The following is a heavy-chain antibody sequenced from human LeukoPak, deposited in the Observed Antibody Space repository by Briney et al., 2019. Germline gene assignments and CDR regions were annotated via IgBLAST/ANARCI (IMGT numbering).Heavy chain of an antibody. Sequence: GGSLRLSCVASGFTFSSYAMNWVRQAPGKGLEWVSAISSSDGSTYYADSVKGRSTISRDNSKNTLYLQMNSLRAEDTAVYYCAKGYFTIFGVADAFDIWGQGTMVTVSS. CDR1: GFTFSSYA. D-gene: IGHD3-3*01. CDR2: ISSSDGST. J-gene: IGHJ3*02. CDR3: AKGYFTIFGVADAFDI. V-gene: IGHV3-23*01.